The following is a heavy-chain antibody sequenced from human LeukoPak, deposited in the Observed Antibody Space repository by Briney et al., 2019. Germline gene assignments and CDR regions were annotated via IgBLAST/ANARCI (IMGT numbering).Heavy chain of an antibody. CDR1: GFIFSSYG. D-gene: IGHD4-17*01. V-gene: IGHV3-33*01. CDR3: ATMTTVTMDDAFDM. CDR2: IWYDGSKK. J-gene: IGHJ3*02. Sequence: GGSLRLSCAASGFIFSSYGMHWVRQAPGKGLEWVALIWYDGSKKGYADSVKGRFTISRDNSKNTLNLQMNRLRAEDTAVYYCATMTTVTMDDAFDMWGQGTMVTVSS.